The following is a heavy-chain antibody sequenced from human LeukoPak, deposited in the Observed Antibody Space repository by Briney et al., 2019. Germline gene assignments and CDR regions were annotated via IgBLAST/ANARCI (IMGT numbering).Heavy chain of an antibody. J-gene: IGHJ3*02. Sequence: SSETLSLTCTVSGGSISSSSYYWGWIRQPPGKGLEWIGSIYYSGSTYYNPSLKSRVTISVDTSKNQFSLKLSSVTAADTAVYYCARRLYGVDAFDIWGQGTMVTVSS. CDR2: IYYSGST. V-gene: IGHV4-39*01. CDR3: ARRLYGVDAFDI. CDR1: GGSISSSSYY. D-gene: IGHD4-17*01.